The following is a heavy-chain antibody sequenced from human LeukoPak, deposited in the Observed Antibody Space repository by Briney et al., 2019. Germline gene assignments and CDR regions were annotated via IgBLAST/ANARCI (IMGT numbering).Heavy chain of an antibody. CDR3: ARQKFGELSYDAFDI. V-gene: IGHV3-23*01. J-gene: IGHJ3*02. CDR2: ISGSGGTT. Sequence: HPGGSLRLSCAASGFTFSSYAMSWVRQAPGKGLEWVSAISGSGGTTYYADSVKGRFTIPRDNSKNTLYLQMNSLRAEDTALYYCARQKFGELSYDAFDIWGQGTMVTVSS. D-gene: IGHD3-10*01. CDR1: GFTFSSYA.